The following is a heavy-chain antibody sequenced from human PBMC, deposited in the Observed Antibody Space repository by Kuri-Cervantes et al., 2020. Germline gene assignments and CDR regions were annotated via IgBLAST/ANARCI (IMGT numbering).Heavy chain of an antibody. CDR3: ARLKEGEKYGDYVGWFDP. CDR1: GGSISSYY. D-gene: IGHD4-17*01. V-gene: IGHV4-4*07. CDR2: IYTSGST. Sequence: ESLKISCTVSGGSISSYYWSWIRQPAGKGLEWIGRIYTSGSTNYNPSLKSRVTMSVDTSKNQFTLKLSSVTAAETAVYCCARLKEGEKYGDYVGWFDPWGQGTLVTVSS. J-gene: IGHJ5*02.